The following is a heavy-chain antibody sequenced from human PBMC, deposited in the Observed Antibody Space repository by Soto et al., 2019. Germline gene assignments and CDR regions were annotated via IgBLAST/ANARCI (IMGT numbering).Heavy chain of an antibody. Sequence: GESLKISCKGSGYSFTSYWIGWVRQMPGKGLEWMGIIYPGDSDTRYSPSFQGQVTISADKSISTAYLQWSSLKASDTARYYCARGGLLWFGEQANYYYGMDVWGQGTTVTVSS. J-gene: IGHJ6*02. CDR1: GYSFTSYW. CDR2: IYPGDSDT. V-gene: IGHV5-51*01. D-gene: IGHD3-10*01. CDR3: ARGGLLWFGEQANYYYGMDV.